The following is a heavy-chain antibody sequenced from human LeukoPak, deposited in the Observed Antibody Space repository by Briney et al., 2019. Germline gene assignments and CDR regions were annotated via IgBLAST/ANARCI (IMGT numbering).Heavy chain of an antibody. CDR3: ASQNYYDSSGYYY. D-gene: IGHD3-22*01. V-gene: IGHV4-59*01. CDR1: GGSISSYY. CDR2: IYYSGST. Sequence: SETLSLTCTVSGGSISSYYWSWIRQPPGEGLEWIGYIYYSGSTNYNPSLKSRVTISVDTSKNQFSLKLSSVTAADTAVYYCASQNYYDSSGYYYWGQGTLVTVSS. J-gene: IGHJ4*02.